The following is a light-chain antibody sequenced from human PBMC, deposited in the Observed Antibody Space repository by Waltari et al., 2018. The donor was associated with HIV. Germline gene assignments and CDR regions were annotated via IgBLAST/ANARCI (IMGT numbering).Light chain of an antibody. CDR2: DVD. J-gene: IGLJ2*01. Sequence: AVTQPASVSGLPGQSTTISCTGADRAFGLYNSVSWYQQHSGKPPRLILYDVDSRASGVSDRFSGSMSGNTASLTISGLRAEDEGHYYCASFTDDNTVIFGGGTEVTVL. CDR1: DRAFGLYNS. CDR3: ASFTDDNTVI. V-gene: IGLV2-14*03.